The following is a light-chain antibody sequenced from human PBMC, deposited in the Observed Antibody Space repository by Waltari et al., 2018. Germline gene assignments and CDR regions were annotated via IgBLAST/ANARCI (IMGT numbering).Light chain of an antibody. CDR2: TAS. Sequence: DIQMTQSPSFLSASIGDRVTITCRASRNIVNSVNWYQQKPGKAPKLLIYTASTLQGGVPSRFSGSVSGTDFTLTITNLQLEDFATYYCQQSFSSFGGGTKVEIK. CDR3: QQSFSS. J-gene: IGKJ4*01. V-gene: IGKV1-39*01. CDR1: RNIVNS.